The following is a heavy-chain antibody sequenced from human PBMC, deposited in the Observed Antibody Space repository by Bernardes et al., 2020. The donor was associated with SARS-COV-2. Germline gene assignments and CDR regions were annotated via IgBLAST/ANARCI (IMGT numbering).Heavy chain of an antibody. CDR1: GGSISSYY. V-gene: IGHV4-4*07. D-gene: IGHD2-15*01. CDR3: ARWSSGYCSGGSCYSAFDY. CDR2: IYTSGST. J-gene: IGHJ4*02. Sequence: SETLSLTCTVSGGSISSYYWSWIRQPAGKGLEWIGRIYTSGSTNYNPSLKSRVTMSVDTSKNQFSLKLSSVTAADTAVYYCARWSSGYCSGGSCYSAFDYWGQGTLVTVSS.